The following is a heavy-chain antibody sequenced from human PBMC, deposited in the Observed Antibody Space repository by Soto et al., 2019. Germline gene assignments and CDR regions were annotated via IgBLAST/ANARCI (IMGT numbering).Heavy chain of an antibody. D-gene: IGHD3-10*01. J-gene: IGHJ6*02. CDR3: AKAGGSVPYYYYGMDV. CDR2: ISGSGGST. CDR1: GFTFSSYA. V-gene: IGHV3-23*01. Sequence: PGGSLRLSCAASGFTFSSYAMSWVRQAPGKGLEWVSAISGSGGSTYYADSVKGRFTISRDNSKNTLYLQMNSLRAEDTAVYYCAKAGGSVPYYYYGMDVWGQGTTVTVSS.